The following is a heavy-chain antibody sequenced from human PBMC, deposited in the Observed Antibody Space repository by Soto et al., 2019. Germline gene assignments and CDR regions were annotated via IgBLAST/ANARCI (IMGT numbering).Heavy chain of an antibody. CDR3: ARSRSMVRGVITPYYYYGMDV. V-gene: IGHV1-69*01. CDR1: GGTFSSYA. D-gene: IGHD3-10*01. Sequence: QVQLVQSGAEVKKPGSSVKVSCKASGGTFSSYAISWVRQAPGQGLEWMGGIIPIFGTANYAQKFQGRVTITADESTSTAYMELSSLRSEDTAVYYCARSRSMVRGVITPYYYYGMDVWGQGTTVTVSS. J-gene: IGHJ6*02. CDR2: IIPIFGTA.